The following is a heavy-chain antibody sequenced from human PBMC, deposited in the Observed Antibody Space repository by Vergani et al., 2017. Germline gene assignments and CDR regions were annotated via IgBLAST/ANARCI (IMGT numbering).Heavy chain of an antibody. CDR1: GGSISSYY. V-gene: IGHV4-59*01. J-gene: IGHJ6*03. D-gene: IGHD3-3*01. Sequence: QVQLQESGPGLVKPSETLSLTCTVSGGSISSYYWSWIRQPPGKGLEWIGYIYYSGSTNYNPSLKSRVIISVDTSKNQFSLKLSSVTAADTAVYYCARVYYDFWSAPRGYYYYMDVWGKGTTVTVSS. CDR2: IYYSGST. CDR3: ARVYYDFWSAPRGYYYYMDV.